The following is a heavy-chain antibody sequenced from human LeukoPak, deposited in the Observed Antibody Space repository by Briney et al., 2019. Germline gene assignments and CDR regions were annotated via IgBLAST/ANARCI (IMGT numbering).Heavy chain of an antibody. Sequence: PGGSLRLSCAASGFTFSSYWMSWVRQAPGKGLEWVANIKQDGSEKYYADSVKGRFTISRDNAKNSLYLQMNSLRAEDTAVYYCARGTRYSSGWYYFDYWGQGTLVTVSS. CDR3: ARGTRYSSGWYYFDY. D-gene: IGHD6-19*01. CDR1: GFTFSSYW. J-gene: IGHJ4*02. V-gene: IGHV3-7*03. CDR2: IKQDGSEK.